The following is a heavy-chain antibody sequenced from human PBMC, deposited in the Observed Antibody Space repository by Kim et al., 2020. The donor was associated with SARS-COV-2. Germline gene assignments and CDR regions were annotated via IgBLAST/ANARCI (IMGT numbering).Heavy chain of an antibody. D-gene: IGHD6-13*01. CDR2: ISGSGVGT. CDR3: AKRESSSWSHLDH. CDR1: GFTFLNHD. V-gene: IGHV3-23*01. Sequence: GGSLRLSCEVSGFTFLNHDMNWVRQAPGRGLEWVSGISGSGVGTYYADPVKGRFTISKDFSKNMWYMQMHDLRVEDTAMYYCAKRESSSWSHLDHWGDGTLVTVPS. J-gene: IGHJ1*01.